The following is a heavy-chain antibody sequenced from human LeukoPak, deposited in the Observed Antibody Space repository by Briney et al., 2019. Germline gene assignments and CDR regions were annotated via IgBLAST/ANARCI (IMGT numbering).Heavy chain of an antibody. D-gene: IGHD1-26*01. Sequence: GESLKISCKDSGYSFITNWIGWVRQMPGKGLEWMGTIYPGDSDTRYSPSFQGQVTISADKSISTAYLQWSSLKATDTAMYYCASSSDLSGGIDSWGQGTLVTVSS. CDR2: IYPGDSDT. CDR1: GYSFITNW. V-gene: IGHV5-51*01. J-gene: IGHJ4*02. CDR3: ASSSDLSGGIDS.